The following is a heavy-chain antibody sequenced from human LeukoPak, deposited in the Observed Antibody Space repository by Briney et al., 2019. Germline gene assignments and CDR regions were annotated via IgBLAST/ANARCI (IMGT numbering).Heavy chain of an antibody. V-gene: IGHV4-39*07. CDR3: ARGDTMIVVPQQNDAFDI. CDR2: IYYSGST. J-gene: IGHJ3*02. CDR1: GGSISSSSYY. Sequence: PSETLSLTCTVSGGSISSSSYYWGWIRQPPGKGLEWIGSIYYSGSTYYNPSLKSRVTISVDTSKNQFSLKLSSVTAADTAVYYRARGDTMIVVPQQNDAFDIWGQGTMVTVSS. D-gene: IGHD3-22*01.